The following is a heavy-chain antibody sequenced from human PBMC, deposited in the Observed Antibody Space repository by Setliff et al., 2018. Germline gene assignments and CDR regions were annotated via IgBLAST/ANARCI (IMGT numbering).Heavy chain of an antibody. Sequence: GGSLRLSCAASGFTFKNYWMTWVRQAPGKGLEWVANIERDGSEKFYVDSVKGRFTTSRDNARNSVYLQMNSLRAEDAAVYYCATSDWYAAFDHWGQGTLVTVSS. CDR1: GFTFKNYW. J-gene: IGHJ4*02. V-gene: IGHV3-7*01. CDR2: IERDGSEK. CDR3: ATSDWYAAFDH. D-gene: IGHD6-19*01.